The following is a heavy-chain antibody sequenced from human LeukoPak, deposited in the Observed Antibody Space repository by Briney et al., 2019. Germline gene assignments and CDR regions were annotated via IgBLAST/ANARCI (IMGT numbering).Heavy chain of an antibody. Sequence: SQTLSLTCAISGDSVSSNSAAWNWIRQSPSRGLEWLGRTYYRSKLHNDYAVSVKSRITINPDTSKNQFSLQLNSVTPEDTAVYYCARESTHYYDSSGYSRGLGYWGQGTLVTVSS. J-gene: IGHJ4*02. D-gene: IGHD3-22*01. CDR3: ARESTHYYDSSGYSRGLGY. CDR1: GDSVSSNSAA. V-gene: IGHV6-1*01. CDR2: TYYRSKLHN.